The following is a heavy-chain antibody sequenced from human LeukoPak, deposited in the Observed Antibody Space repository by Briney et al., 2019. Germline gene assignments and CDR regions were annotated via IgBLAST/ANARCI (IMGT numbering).Heavy chain of an antibody. J-gene: IGHJ4*02. D-gene: IGHD3-16*01. Sequence: SETLSLTCAVYGGSFSGYYWSWIRQPPGKGLEWIGEINHSGGTNYNPSLKSRVTISVDTSKNQFSLKLSSVTAADTAVYYCARGSYDYIWGSYSHLRHGFDYWGQGTLVTVSS. CDR3: ARGSYDYIWGSYSHLRHGFDY. CDR2: INHSGGT. V-gene: IGHV4-34*01. CDR1: GGSFSGYY.